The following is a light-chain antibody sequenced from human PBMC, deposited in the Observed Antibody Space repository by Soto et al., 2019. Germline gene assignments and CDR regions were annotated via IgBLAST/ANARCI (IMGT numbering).Light chain of an antibody. Sequence: QMTQSPSSLSASVGEKIIITCRASRDVGSDVSWYQQKPGQAPKLLIYAASNLYTGVPSRFSGSRSGTEFTLTISSLQPEDFASYYCLQDYGDSGTFGQGTKGDIK. CDR2: AAS. V-gene: IGKV1-6*01. CDR3: LQDYGDSGT. J-gene: IGKJ1*01. CDR1: RDVGSD.